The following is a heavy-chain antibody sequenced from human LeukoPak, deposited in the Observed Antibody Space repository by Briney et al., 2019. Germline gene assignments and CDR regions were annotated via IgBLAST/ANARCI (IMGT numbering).Heavy chain of an antibody. Sequence: GGSLRLSCAASGLTFSSYAMHWVRQAPGKGLEYVSAISSNGGSTYYANSMKGRFTISRDNSKNTLYLQMGSLRAEDMAVYYCARSPYRTNGVCYNRGYYYFDYWGQGTLVTVSS. CDR1: GLTFSSYA. D-gene: IGHD2-8*01. V-gene: IGHV3-64*01. J-gene: IGHJ4*02. CDR2: ISSNGGST. CDR3: ARSPYRTNGVCYNRGYYYFDY.